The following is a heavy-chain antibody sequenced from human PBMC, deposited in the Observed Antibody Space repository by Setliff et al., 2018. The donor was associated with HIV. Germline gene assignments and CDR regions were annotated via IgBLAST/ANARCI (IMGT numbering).Heavy chain of an antibody. CDR3: ARTGWAQLIQGAWFGP. Sequence: SETLSLTCTVSGDSIRSSRYYWGWIRQPPGKGLEWIGSIYYSGATYYNPSLKSRVTISGDTSKNQFSRKLSSVTAADTAVYYCARTGWAQLIQGAWFGPWGQGGLVTVSS. J-gene: IGHJ5*02. CDR1: GDSIRSSRYY. CDR2: IYYSGAT. D-gene: IGHD2-8*01. V-gene: IGHV4-39*01.